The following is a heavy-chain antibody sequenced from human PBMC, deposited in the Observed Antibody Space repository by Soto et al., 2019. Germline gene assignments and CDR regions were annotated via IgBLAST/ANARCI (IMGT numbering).Heavy chain of an antibody. CDR1: GYSFTSYW. D-gene: IGHD6-19*01. CDR2: IDPSDSYT. Sequence: PGESLKISCKGSGYSFTSYWISWVRQMPGKGLEWMGRIDPSDSYTNYSPSFQGHVTISADNSISTAYLQWSSLKASDTAMYYCARHIAVAGSDYYYGMDVWGQGTTVTVSS. J-gene: IGHJ6*02. CDR3: ARHIAVAGSDYYYGMDV. V-gene: IGHV5-10-1*01.